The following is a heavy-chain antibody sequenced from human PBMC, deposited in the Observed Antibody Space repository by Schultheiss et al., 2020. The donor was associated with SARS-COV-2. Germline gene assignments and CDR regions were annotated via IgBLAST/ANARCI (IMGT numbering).Heavy chain of an antibody. CDR1: GYTFTSYG. V-gene: IGHV1-2*02. D-gene: IGHD3-3*01. CDR2: INPNSGGT. Sequence: ASVKVSCKASGYTFTSYGISWVRQAPGQGLEWMGWINPNSGGTNYAQKFQGRVTMTRDTSISTAYMELSRLRSDDTAVYYCARDLTYDFWSGYRARQSSRYFDYWGQGTLVTVSS. CDR3: ARDLTYDFWSGYRARQSSRYFDY. J-gene: IGHJ4*02.